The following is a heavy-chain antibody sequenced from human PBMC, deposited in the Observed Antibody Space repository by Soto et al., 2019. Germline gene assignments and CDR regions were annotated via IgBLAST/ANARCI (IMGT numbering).Heavy chain of an antibody. CDR3: ARQEYSTTWYLNY. J-gene: IGHJ4*02. V-gene: IGHV3-23*01. Sequence: PGGSLRLSCAASGFTFSAYAMTWVRQAPGKGLEWVSVISGSGDATYYADSVKGRFTISRDNSKNTLYLQMNSLRAEDTAVYYCARQEYSTTWYLNYWGQGTLVTVSS. CDR1: GFTFSAYA. CDR2: ISGSGDAT. D-gene: IGHD6-13*01.